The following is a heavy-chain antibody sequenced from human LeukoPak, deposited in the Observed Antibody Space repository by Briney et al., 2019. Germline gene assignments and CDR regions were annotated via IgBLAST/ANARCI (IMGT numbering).Heavy chain of an antibody. CDR1: GGSISSSSYY. J-gene: IGHJ5*02. Sequence: SETLSLTCTVSGGSISSSSYYWGWIRQPPGKGLEWIGSIYYSGSTNYNPSLKSRVTISVDTSKNQFSLKLSSVTAADTAVYYCARVFYCSSTSCYSFDPWGQGTLVTVSS. CDR2: IYYSGST. CDR3: ARVFYCSSTSCYSFDP. D-gene: IGHD2-2*01. V-gene: IGHV4-39*07.